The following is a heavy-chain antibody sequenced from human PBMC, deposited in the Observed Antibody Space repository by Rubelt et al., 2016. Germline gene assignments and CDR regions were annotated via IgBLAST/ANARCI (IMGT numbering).Heavy chain of an antibody. Sequence: EVQLVESGGGLVQPGGSLRLSCAASGFTFSDHYMDWVRQAPGKGLEWVGRTRNKANSYTAYSAASLKGRFTISRDDSKTSLYLQMNRLKTEDTAVYYCASLNYYGMDVWGQGTTVTVSS. CDR1: GFTFSDHY. V-gene: IGHV3-72*01. J-gene: IGHJ6*02. CDR2: TRNKANSYTA. CDR3: ASLNYYGMDV.